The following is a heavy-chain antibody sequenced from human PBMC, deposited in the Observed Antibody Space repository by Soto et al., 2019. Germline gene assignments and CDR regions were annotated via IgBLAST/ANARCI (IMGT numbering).Heavy chain of an antibody. V-gene: IGHV3-11*01. CDR3: ARDEHTHGVY. J-gene: IGHJ4*02. CDR1: GFSFRDYF. CDR2: IGPYGNSI. Sequence: GESLKISCAASGFSFRDYFMSWLRQAPGKGLEWVSYIGPYGNSIYYADSVKGRFTISRDDATKSLHLHMNSLRTDDTAVYYCARDEHTHGVYWGQGTQGTVSS.